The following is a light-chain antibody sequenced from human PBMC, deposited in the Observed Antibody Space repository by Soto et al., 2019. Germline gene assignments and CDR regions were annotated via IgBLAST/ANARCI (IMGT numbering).Light chain of an antibody. J-gene: IGLJ2*01. CDR2: DVS. Sequence: QSVLTQPASVSGSPGQSITISCTGTSSDVGGYNYVSWYQQHPGKAPKLMIYDVSNRPSGVSNRFSGSKSGNTASLTISGLQAEGEADYYCSSYTTSGTRVFGGGTKLTVL. CDR1: SSDVGGYNY. V-gene: IGLV2-14*01. CDR3: SSYTTSGTRV.